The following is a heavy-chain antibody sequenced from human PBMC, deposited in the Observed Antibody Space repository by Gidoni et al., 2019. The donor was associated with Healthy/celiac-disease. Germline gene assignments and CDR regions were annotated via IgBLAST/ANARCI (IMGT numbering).Heavy chain of an antibody. CDR3: ARDYGVYYDFWSGNDYGMDV. V-gene: IGHV4-59*01. D-gene: IGHD3-3*01. CDR2: IYYSGST. Sequence: QVQLQESGPGLVKPSETLSLTCTVSGGSISSYSWSWIRQPPGKGLEWIGYIYYSGSTNYNPSLKSRVTISVDTSKNQFSLKPSSVTAADTAVYYCARDYGVYYDFWSGNDYGMDVWGKGTTVTVSS. J-gene: IGHJ6*04. CDR1: GGSISSYS.